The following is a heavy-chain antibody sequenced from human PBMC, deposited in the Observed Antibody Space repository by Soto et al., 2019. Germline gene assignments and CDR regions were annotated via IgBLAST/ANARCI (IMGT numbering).Heavy chain of an antibody. CDR3: ARASSIAARLLVYNWFDP. CDR2: TYYRSKWYN. Sequence: SQTLSLTCAISGDSVSSNSAAWNCIRQSPSRGLEWLGRTYYRSKWYNDYAVSVESRITINPDTSKNQFSLQLNSVTPEDTAVYYCARASSIAARLLVYNWFDPWGQGTLVTVSS. V-gene: IGHV6-1*01. CDR1: GDSVSSNSAA. D-gene: IGHD6-6*01. J-gene: IGHJ5*02.